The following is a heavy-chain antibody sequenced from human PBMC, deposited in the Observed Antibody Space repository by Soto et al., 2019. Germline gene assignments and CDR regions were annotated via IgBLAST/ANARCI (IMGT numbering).Heavy chain of an antibody. J-gene: IGHJ5*02. CDR3: AREDVGGWYSEWFDP. CDR2: ISSSSTI. V-gene: IGHV3-48*02. CDR1: GFTFSSYS. D-gene: IGHD6-19*01. Sequence: GGSLRLSCAASGFTFSSYSMNWVRQAPGKGLEWVSYISSSSTIYYADSVKGRFTISRDNAKNSLYLQMNSLRDEDTAVYYCAREDVGGWYSEWFDPWGQGTLVTVSS.